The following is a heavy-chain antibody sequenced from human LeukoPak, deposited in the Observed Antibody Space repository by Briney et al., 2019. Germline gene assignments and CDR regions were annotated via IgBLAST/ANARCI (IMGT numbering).Heavy chain of an antibody. CDR2: ISGSGGST. Sequence: PGGSLRLSCAASGFTFSSSAMSWVRQAPGKGLGWVSAISGSGGSTYYADSVKGRFTISRDNSKNTLYLQMNSLRAEDTAVYYCAKTGDYYDRDDYWGQGTLVTVSS. D-gene: IGHD3-22*01. V-gene: IGHV3-23*01. CDR3: AKTGDYYDRDDY. CDR1: GFTFSSSA. J-gene: IGHJ4*02.